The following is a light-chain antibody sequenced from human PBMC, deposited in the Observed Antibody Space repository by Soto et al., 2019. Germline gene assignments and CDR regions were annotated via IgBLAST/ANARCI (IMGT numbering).Light chain of an antibody. CDR1: SSDVGGYNY. CDR3: SSYAASNNFYFV. J-gene: IGLJ3*02. CDR2: EVT. V-gene: IGLV2-8*01. Sequence: QSALTQPPSASGSPVQSVTISCTGTSSDVGGYNYVSWYQQYPGSAPKLMIYEVTKLPSGVPDRFSGSKSGNTASLTVSGLQAEDEADYYCSSYAASNNFYFVFGGGTKLTVL.